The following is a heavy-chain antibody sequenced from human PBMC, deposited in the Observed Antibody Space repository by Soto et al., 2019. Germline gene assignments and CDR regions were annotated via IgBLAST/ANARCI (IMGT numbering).Heavy chain of an antibody. J-gene: IGHJ4*02. D-gene: IGHD5-18*01. Sequence: GGSLRLSCAASGFTFSSYAMHWVRQAPGKGLEWVAVISYDGSNKYYADSVKGRFTISRDNSKNTLYLQMNSLRAEDTAVYYCARDQFAAMGTYYFDYWGQGTLVTVS. CDR3: ARDQFAAMGTYYFDY. V-gene: IGHV3-30-3*01. CDR2: ISYDGSNK. CDR1: GFTFSSYA.